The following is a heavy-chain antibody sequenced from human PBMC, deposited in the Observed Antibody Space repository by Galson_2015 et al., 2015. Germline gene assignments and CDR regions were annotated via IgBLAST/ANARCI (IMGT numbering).Heavy chain of an antibody. Sequence: SLRLSCAASGFTFSNYSMSWVRQAPGKGPEWISYITSRSSTIYYSDSVKGRFTISRDNAKNSLNLEMKSLRDEDTALYYCARELGYSSGTSCYSVGAFDIWGQGTMVTVSS. CDR1: GFTFSNYS. J-gene: IGHJ3*02. D-gene: IGHD2-2*01. CDR3: ARELGYSSGTSCYSVGAFDI. CDR2: ITSRSSTI. V-gene: IGHV3-48*02.